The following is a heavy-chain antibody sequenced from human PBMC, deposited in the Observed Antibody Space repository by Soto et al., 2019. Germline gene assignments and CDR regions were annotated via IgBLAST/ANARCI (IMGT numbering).Heavy chain of an antibody. Sequence: PGGSLRLSCAASGFTVSSNYMSWVRQAPGKGLEWVSVIYSGGSTYYADSVKGRFTISRDNSKNTLYLQMNSLRAEDTAVYYCARDSKIVATPPYYGMDVWGQGTTVTVSS. CDR1: GFTVSSNY. J-gene: IGHJ6*02. CDR2: IYSGGST. D-gene: IGHD5-12*01. V-gene: IGHV3-53*01. CDR3: ARDSKIVATPPYYGMDV.